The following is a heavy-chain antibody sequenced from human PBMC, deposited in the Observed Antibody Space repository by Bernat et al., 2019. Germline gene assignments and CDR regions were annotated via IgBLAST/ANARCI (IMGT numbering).Heavy chain of an antibody. CDR2: IYPGDSDT. CDR3: ARRAGYSGYSYYFDY. D-gene: IGHD5-12*01. CDR1: GYSFTSYW. Sequence: LVQSGAEVKKPGESLKISCKGSGYSFTSYWIGWVRQMPGKGLEWMGIIYPGDSDTRYSPSFQGQVTISADKSISTAYLQWSSLKASDTAMYYCARRAGYSGYSYYFDYWGQGTLVTVSS. J-gene: IGHJ4*02. V-gene: IGHV5-51*01.